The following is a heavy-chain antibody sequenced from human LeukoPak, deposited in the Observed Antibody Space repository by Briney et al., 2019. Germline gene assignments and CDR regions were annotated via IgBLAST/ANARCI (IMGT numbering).Heavy chain of an antibody. V-gene: IGHV3-53*01. CDR1: EFTVSNNY. J-gene: IGHJ4*02. D-gene: IGHD3-10*01. CDR2: IYSAGRT. CDR3: AGGHEALGY. Sequence: GGSLRLSCAASEFTVSNNYMCWVRQPPGEGLEWVSLIYSAGRTFYADSVKGRFTISRDNSKNTLYLQMNSLRAEDTAIYYCAGGHEALGYWGQGTLVAVSS.